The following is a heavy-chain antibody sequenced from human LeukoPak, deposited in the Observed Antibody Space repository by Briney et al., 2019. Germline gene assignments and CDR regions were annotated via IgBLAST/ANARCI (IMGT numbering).Heavy chain of an antibody. D-gene: IGHD6-13*01. V-gene: IGHV1-8*03. J-gene: IGHJ3*02. CDR1: GYTFTSYD. CDR3: ARGPKYSSSWDGDAFDI. CDR2: MNPNSGNT. Sequence: EASVKVSCKASGYTFTSYDINWVRQATGQGLEWMGWMNPNSGNTGYAQKFQGRVTITRNTSISTAYMELSSLRSEDTAVYYCARGPKYSSSWDGDAFDIWGQGTMVTVSS.